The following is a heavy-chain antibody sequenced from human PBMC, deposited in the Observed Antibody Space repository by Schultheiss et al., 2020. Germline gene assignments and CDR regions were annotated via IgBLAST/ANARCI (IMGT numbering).Heavy chain of an antibody. V-gene: IGHV4-39*01. CDR2: INHSGST. CDR1: GGSISSSSYY. Sequence: SETLSLTCTVSGGSISSSSYYWGWIRQPPGKGLEWIGEINHSGSTNYNPSLKSRVTISVDTSKNQFSLKLSSVTAADTAVYYCAGPAAAGDFDYWGQGTLVTVSA. CDR3: AGPAAAGDFDY. D-gene: IGHD6-13*01. J-gene: IGHJ4*02.